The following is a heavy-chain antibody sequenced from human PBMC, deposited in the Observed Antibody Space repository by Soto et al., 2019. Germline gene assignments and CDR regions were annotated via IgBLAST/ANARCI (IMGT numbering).Heavy chain of an antibody. CDR1: GFTFNVYA. V-gene: IGHV3-30-3*01. D-gene: IGHD2-15*01. Sequence: GGSLRLSCAASGFTFNVYAMHWVRQAPGKGLECVAIIAYDGSNKYYADSVKGRFTISRDNSKNTVDLQMNSLRAEDTAIYYCARDLGGPPAVVVAGTLDYWGQGTLVTVSS. CDR2: IAYDGSNK. CDR3: ARDLGGPPAVVVAGTLDY. J-gene: IGHJ4*02.